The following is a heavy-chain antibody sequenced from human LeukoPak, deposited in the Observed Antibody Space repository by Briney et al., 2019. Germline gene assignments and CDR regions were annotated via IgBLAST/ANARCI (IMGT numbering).Heavy chain of an antibody. V-gene: IGHV1-69*13. J-gene: IGHJ4*02. Sequence: SVKVSCKASGGTFSSYAISWVRQAPGQGLEWMGGIIPIFGTANYAQKFQSRVTITADESTSTAYMELSSLRSEDTAVYYCARGGIAAAGSFDYWGQGTLVTVSS. CDR1: GGTFSSYA. CDR3: ARGGIAAAGSFDY. CDR2: IIPIFGTA. D-gene: IGHD6-13*01.